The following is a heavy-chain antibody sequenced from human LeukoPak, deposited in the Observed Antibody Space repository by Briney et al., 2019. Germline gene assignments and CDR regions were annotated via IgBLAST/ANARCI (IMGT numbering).Heavy chain of an antibody. CDR1: GFTFSSFD. Sequence: GWSLRLYCAPSGFTFSSFDMLWVRQPPDKGLEWVAFIKFDGSQKYYADSVRGRFTVSRYNSRNMLYLQFDSLRDDDTAVYFCARRLPDSGSYSPDYWGQGTLVTVSS. D-gene: IGHD3-10*01. CDR2: IKFDGSQK. V-gene: IGHV3-30*02. J-gene: IGHJ4*02. CDR3: ARRLPDSGSYSPDY.